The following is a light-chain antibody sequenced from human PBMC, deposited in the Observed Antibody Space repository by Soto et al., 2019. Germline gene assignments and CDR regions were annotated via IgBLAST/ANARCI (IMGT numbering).Light chain of an antibody. Sequence: DFVMTQSPDSLAVSLGERATINCKSSQSVLYSTNNKNYLAWYQQKPGQPPKLLIYWASTRESGVPDRFSGSGSGTDFTLTISSLQDEDVALYFCQQYYTNPFTFGGGTKVEIK. J-gene: IGKJ4*01. CDR1: QSVLYSTNNKNY. CDR3: QQYYTNPFT. CDR2: WAS. V-gene: IGKV4-1*01.